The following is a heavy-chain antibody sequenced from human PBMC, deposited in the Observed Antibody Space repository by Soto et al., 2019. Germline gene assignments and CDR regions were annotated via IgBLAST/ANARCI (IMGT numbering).Heavy chain of an antibody. CDR1: GFTFSSYA. CDR2: ISYDGSNK. Sequence: GGSLRLSCAASGFTFSSYAMHWVRQAPGKGLERVAVISYDGSNKYYADSVKGRFTISRDNSKNTLYLQMNSLRAEDTAVYYCARDPRAYSSSARYYGMDVWGQGTTVTVSS. CDR3: ARDPRAYSSSARYYGMDV. V-gene: IGHV3-30-3*01. D-gene: IGHD6-13*01. J-gene: IGHJ6*02.